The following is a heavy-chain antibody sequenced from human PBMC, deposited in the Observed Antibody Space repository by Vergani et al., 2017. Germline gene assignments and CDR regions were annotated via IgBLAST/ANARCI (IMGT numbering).Heavy chain of an antibody. CDR2: INPNSGGT. V-gene: IGHV1-2*02. CDR1: GYTFTDHY. J-gene: IGHJ5*02. CDR3: ARGRPYGGWFDP. D-gene: IGHD4-17*01. Sequence: VYLVQSGTEVKRPRATMRISCKVSGYTFTDHYMHWVRHAPGQRLEWMGWINPNSGGTEYAQKFQSRVTMTWDTSTTTAYVDLSSLRSDDTAVYYCARGRPYGGWFDPWGQGTLVTVSS.